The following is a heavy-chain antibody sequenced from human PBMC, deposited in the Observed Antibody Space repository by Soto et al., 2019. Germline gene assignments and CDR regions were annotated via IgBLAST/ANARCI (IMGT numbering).Heavy chain of an antibody. Sequence: PGGSLRLSCAASGLTFGDYWMSWVRQAPGKGLEWVAHMKKDGSEKYYVDSVKGRFTVSRDNTKNSLYLQMNSLRAEDTAVYYCAKLGSGYYTGLYFEYWGQGTLVTVSS. CDR3: AKLGSGYYTGLYFEY. V-gene: IGHV3-7*03. D-gene: IGHD3-3*01. J-gene: IGHJ4*02. CDR1: GLTFGDYW. CDR2: MKKDGSEK.